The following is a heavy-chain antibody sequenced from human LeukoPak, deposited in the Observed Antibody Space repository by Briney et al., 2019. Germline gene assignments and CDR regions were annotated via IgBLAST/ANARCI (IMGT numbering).Heavy chain of an antibody. Sequence: SETLSLTCTVSGGSISSSSYYWGWIRQPPGKGLEWIGSIYYSGSTYYNPSLKSRVTISVDTSKNQFSLKLSSVTAADTAVYYCARDGGYGDSKFDYWGQGTLVTVSS. CDR2: IYYSGST. CDR3: ARDGGYGDSKFDY. V-gene: IGHV4-39*07. D-gene: IGHD4-17*01. J-gene: IGHJ4*02. CDR1: GGSISSSSYY.